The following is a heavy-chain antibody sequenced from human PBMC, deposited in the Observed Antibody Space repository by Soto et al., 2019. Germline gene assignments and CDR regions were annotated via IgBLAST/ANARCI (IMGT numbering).Heavy chain of an antibody. CDR1: GYSFTSYW. D-gene: IGHD3-22*01. CDR3: ARVGPHYYDSSGYYHHPWPHNWLAP. Sequence: PGESLKISCKGSGYSFTSYWIGWVRQMPGKGLEWMGIIYPGDSDTRYSPSFQGQVTISADKSISTAYLQWSSLKASDTAMYYCARVGPHYYDSSGYYHHPWPHNWLAPWGQGTLVTVSS. J-gene: IGHJ5*02. V-gene: IGHV5-51*01. CDR2: IYPGDSDT.